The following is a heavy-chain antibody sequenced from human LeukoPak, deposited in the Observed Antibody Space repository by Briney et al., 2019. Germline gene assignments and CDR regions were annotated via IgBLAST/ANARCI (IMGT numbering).Heavy chain of an antibody. V-gene: IGHV3-30*18. CDR1: GLTFSSYG. CDR3: AKVVDGYNSDSDY. J-gene: IGHJ4*02. Sequence: PGGSLRLSCAASGLTFSSYGMHWVRQAPGKGLEWVAVISYDGSNKYYADSVKGRFTISRDNSKNTLYLQMNSLRAEDTAVCYCAKVVDGYNSDSDYWGQGTLVTVSS. D-gene: IGHD5-12*01. CDR2: ISYDGSNK.